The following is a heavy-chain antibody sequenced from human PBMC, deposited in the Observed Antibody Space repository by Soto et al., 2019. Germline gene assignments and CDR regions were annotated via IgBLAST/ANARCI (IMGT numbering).Heavy chain of an antibody. Sequence: KASETLSLTCTVSGGSVSSGSYYWSWIRQPPGKGLEWIGYIYYSGSTNYNPSLKSRVTISVDTSKNQFSLKLSSVTAADTAVYYCARDVVTSSSGYYEAPPINYYYGMEVWGQGTTVTVSS. J-gene: IGHJ6*02. D-gene: IGHD3-22*01. CDR1: GGSVSSGSYY. CDR2: IYYSGST. V-gene: IGHV4-61*01. CDR3: ARDVVTSSSGYYEAPPINYYYGMEV.